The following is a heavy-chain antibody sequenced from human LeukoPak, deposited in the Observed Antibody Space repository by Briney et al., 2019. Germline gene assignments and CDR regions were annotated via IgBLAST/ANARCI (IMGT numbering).Heavy chain of an antibody. J-gene: IGHJ4*02. D-gene: IGHD6-13*01. Sequence: PSETLSLTCSVSGYSISSGYYWGWIRQPPGKGLEWIGSIYHSGNAYYNPSLKSRVTISVDTTKNQFSLKLTSFTAADTASFYCGRRLATNSRSWDCWGQGTLVTVSS. V-gene: IGHV4-38-2*01. CDR2: IYHSGNA. CDR1: GYSISSGYY. CDR3: GRRLATNSRSWDC.